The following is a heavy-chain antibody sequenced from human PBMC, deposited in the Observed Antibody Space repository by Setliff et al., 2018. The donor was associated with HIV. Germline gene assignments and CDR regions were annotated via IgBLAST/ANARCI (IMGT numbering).Heavy chain of an antibody. D-gene: IGHD3-3*01. CDR1: GGSITSSSYY. V-gene: IGHV4-39*07. Sequence: SSETLSLTCTVSGGSITSSSYYWAWIRQSPGKGLEWIGSVYYTGNTKYNPSLESRVTMSMDASESQFSLTLNSVTAADTAMYYCARDYYNFQDMWGQGTM. J-gene: IGHJ3*02. CDR3: ARDYYNFQDM. CDR2: VYYTGNT.